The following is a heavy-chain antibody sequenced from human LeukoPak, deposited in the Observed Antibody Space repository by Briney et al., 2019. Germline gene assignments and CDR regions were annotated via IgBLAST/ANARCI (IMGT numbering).Heavy chain of an antibody. D-gene: IGHD3-16*02. CDR1: GGSISSGGYY. Sequence: SQTLSLTCTVSGGSISSGGYYWSWIRQHPGKGLEWIGYIYYSGSTYYNPSLKSRVTISVDTSKNQFSLKLSSVTAADTAVYYCASTSRQDYVWGSHRPTPPYCFDYWGQGTLVTVSS. J-gene: IGHJ4*02. CDR3: ASTSRQDYVWGSHRPTPPYCFDY. V-gene: IGHV4-31*03. CDR2: IYYSGST.